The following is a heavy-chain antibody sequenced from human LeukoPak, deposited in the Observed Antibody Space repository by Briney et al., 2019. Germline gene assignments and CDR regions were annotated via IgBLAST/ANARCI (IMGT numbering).Heavy chain of an antibody. V-gene: IGHV4-61*02. J-gene: IGHJ6*03. CDR3: ARDPAGLQYYYHYMDV. Sequence: KPSETLSLTCTVSGGSVSSGSYYWSWIRLPAGKGLEWIGRIYTSGSTNYNPSLKSRVTISVDTSKNQFSLKLSSVTAADTAVYYCARDPAGLQYYYHYMDVWGKGTTVTVSS. D-gene: IGHD4-11*01. CDR2: IYTSGST. CDR1: GGSVSSGSYY.